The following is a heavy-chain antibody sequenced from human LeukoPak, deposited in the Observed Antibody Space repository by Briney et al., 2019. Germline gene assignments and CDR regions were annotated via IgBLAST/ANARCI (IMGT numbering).Heavy chain of an antibody. CDR2: FDPEDGET. V-gene: IGHV1-24*01. J-gene: IGHJ1*01. CDR1: GYTLTELS. CDR3: ATDPGYYDSSGYYLLSI. D-gene: IGHD3-22*01. Sequence: ASVKVSCKVSGYTLTELSMHWVRQAPGKGLEWMGGFDPEDGETIYAQKFQGRVTMTEDTSTDTAYMELSSLRSEDTAVYYCATDPGYYDSSGYYLLSIWGQGTLVTVSS.